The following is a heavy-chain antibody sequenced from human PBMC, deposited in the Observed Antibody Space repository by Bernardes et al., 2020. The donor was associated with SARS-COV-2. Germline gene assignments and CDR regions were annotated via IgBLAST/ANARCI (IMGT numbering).Heavy chain of an antibody. V-gene: IGHV4-31*03. J-gene: IGHJ6*01. CDR1: GGSISSAGYY. CDR2: IYYSGST. Sequence: PLSLTCTVSGGSISSAGYYWSWLLQHPGKGLEWTGYIYYSGSTYYNPYLKSRVTISVDTSKNQFSLKLSSVTAADTAEYYCARAPRITIFGVVSSMDVWGQGTTVTVSS. D-gene: IGHD3-3*01. CDR3: ARAPRITIFGVVSSMDV.